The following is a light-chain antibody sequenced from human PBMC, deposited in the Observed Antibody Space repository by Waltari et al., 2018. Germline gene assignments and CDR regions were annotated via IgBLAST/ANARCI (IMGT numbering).Light chain of an antibody. Sequence: DIVMTQSPLSLPVTTGEPASISCRSSQSLLENNGYNYLDWYLQKPGQSPQILIYLGSNRASGVPDRFSGSGSGTDFTLKISRVEAEDAGVYYCMEGLQSVTFGQGTRLEIK. J-gene: IGKJ5*01. V-gene: IGKV2-28*01. CDR3: MEGLQSVT. CDR1: QSLLENNGYNY. CDR2: LGS.